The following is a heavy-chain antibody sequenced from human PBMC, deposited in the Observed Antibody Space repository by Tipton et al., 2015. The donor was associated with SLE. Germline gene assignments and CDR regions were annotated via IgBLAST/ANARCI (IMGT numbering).Heavy chain of an antibody. CDR1: GGSISSGYY. V-gene: IGHV4-59*01. Sequence: TLSLTCTVSGGSISSGYYWSWIRQHPGKGLEWIGYIYYSGSTNYNPSLKSRVTISVDTSKNQFSLKLSSVTAVDTAVYYCAIPLEGEGRYGMDVWGQGTTVTVSS. D-gene: IGHD1-1*01. CDR2: IYYSGST. CDR3: AIPLEGEGRYGMDV. J-gene: IGHJ6*02.